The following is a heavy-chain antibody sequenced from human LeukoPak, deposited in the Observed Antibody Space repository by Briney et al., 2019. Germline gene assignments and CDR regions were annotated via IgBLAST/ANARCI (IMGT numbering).Heavy chain of an antibody. Sequence: GGSLRLSCAASGFTFSSYAMSWVRQAPGKGLEWVSAISGSGGSTYYADSVKGRFTISRDNLKNTLYLQMNNLRAEDTAVYYCARGQYYYGSGTVGVDDFWGQGTLVTVSS. J-gene: IGHJ4*02. D-gene: IGHD3-10*01. V-gene: IGHV3-23*01. CDR1: GFTFSSYA. CDR2: ISGSGGST. CDR3: ARGQYYYGSGTVGVDDF.